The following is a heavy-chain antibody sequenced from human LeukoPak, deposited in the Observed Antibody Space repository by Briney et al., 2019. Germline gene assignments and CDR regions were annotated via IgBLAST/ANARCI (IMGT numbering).Heavy chain of an antibody. Sequence: LGESLKISCKGSGYSFTSYWIGWVRQMPGKGLEWMGIIYPGDSDTRYSPSFQGQVTISADKSISTAYLQWSSLKASDTAMYHCARLPSTTVTTLNPWGQGTLVTVSS. CDR3: ARLPSTTVTTLNP. CDR2: IYPGDSDT. J-gene: IGHJ5*02. V-gene: IGHV5-51*01. D-gene: IGHD4-17*01. CDR1: GYSFTSYW.